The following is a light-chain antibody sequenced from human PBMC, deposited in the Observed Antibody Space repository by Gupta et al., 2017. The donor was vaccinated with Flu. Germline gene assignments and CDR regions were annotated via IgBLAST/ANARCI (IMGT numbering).Light chain of an antibody. CDR2: QDS. V-gene: IGLV3-1*01. CDR1: KLGDKY. Sequence: SYELPQPPSVSVSPGQTASITCSGDKLGDKYACWYQQKPGQSPVLVIYQDSKRPSGIPERFSGSNSGNTATLTISGTQARDEADYYCQAWDSSTGVFGTGTKVTVL. J-gene: IGLJ1*01. CDR3: QAWDSSTGV.